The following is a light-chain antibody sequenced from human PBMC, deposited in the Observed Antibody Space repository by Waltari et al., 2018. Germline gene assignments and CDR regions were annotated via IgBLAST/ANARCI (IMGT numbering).Light chain of an antibody. V-gene: IGKV1-6*01. Sequence: AIQMTQSSSSLSASVGDRITITCRASHDIRNDVGWYQQKPGEAPKLLIYAASILQSGVPSNFSGSGSGTDFTLTISSLQPEDFATYYCLQDYNYPRTFGQGTKVEIK. CDR3: LQDYNYPRT. CDR2: AAS. J-gene: IGKJ1*01. CDR1: HDIRND.